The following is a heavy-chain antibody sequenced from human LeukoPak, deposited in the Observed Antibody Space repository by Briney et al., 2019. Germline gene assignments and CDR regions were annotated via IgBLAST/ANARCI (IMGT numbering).Heavy chain of an antibody. CDR1: GGSFSGYY. J-gene: IGHJ5*02. CDR3: ARGCNIWSGLSGRNWFDP. D-gene: IGHD3-3*01. Sequence: SETLSLTCAVYGGSFSGYYWSWIRQPPGKGLEWIGEINHSGSTNYNPSLKSRVTISVDTSKNQFSLKLSSVTAADTAVYYCARGCNIWSGLSGRNWFDPWGQGTLVTVSS. V-gene: IGHV4-34*01. CDR2: INHSGST.